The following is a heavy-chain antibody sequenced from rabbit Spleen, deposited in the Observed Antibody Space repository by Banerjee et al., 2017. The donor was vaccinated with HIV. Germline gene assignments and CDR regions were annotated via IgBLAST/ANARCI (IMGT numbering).Heavy chain of an antibody. CDR2: IYTGNGKN. CDR1: GVSFSDKDV. CDR3: ARSPSAYAIPYYFDF. Sequence: QEQLVESGGGLVKPEGSLTLTCKASGVSFSDKDVMCWVRQAPGKGLEWIGFIYTGNGKNYYASWAKGRFTISDPSSTTVTLQMTGLTAADTATYFCARSPSAYAIPYYFDFWGQGTLVTVS. J-gene: IGHJ6*01. V-gene: IGHV1S45*01. D-gene: IGHD6-1*01.